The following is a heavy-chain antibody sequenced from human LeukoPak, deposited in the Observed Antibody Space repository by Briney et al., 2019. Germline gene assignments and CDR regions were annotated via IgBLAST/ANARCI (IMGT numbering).Heavy chain of an antibody. CDR3: ARSLDYGDYLFDY. Sequence: GRSLRLSCAASGFTFSSYAMHWVCQAPGKGLEWVAVISYDGSNKYYADSVKGRFTISRDNSKNTLYLQMNSLRAEDTAVYYCARSLDYGDYLFDYWGQGTLVTVSS. J-gene: IGHJ4*02. D-gene: IGHD4-17*01. CDR1: GFTFSSYA. V-gene: IGHV3-30*04. CDR2: ISYDGSNK.